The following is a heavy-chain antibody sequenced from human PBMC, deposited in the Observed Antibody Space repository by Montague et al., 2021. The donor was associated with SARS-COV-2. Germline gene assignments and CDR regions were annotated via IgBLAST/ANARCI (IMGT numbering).Heavy chain of an antibody. CDR3: ARSGQPAGSYAPVGDYGLDV. D-gene: IGHD1-26*01. CDR1: GFSLTTSAMC. Sequence: PALVKPTQTLTLTCTFSGFSLTTSAMCVSWIRQPPGKAPEWLARIDWADDKHYNASLKIRLTISKDTSKNHVVLTMTNMDPVDTGTYYCARSGQPAGSYAPVGDYGLDVWGQGTTVIVSS. V-gene: IGHV2-70*11. J-gene: IGHJ6*02. CDR2: IDWADDK.